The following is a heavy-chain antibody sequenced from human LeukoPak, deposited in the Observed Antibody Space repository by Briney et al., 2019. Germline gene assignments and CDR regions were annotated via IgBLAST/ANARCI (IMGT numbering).Heavy chain of an antibody. CDR1: RFTFSNYW. V-gene: IGHV3-7*01. D-gene: IGHD2-21*02. CDR3: AKWGPHCVGDYCPALDS. J-gene: IGHJ4*02. Sequence: GGSLRLSCVASRFTFSNYWMSWVRQAPGKGLEGVANINQDGSKKPYADSMKVRFTISRDNAKESLYLQLNSLRADDTAVYYCAKWGPHCVGDYCPALDSWGQGTLVTVSS. CDR2: INQDGSKK.